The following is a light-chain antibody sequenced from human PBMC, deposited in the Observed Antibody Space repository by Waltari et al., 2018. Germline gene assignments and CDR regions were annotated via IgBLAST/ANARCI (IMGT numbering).Light chain of an antibody. Sequence: QSALTQPASVSGSPAQSITIPCTESSSTVGSNNFVSWYPQTPGKAPKVMIYDDNKRPAVLSNRFSGSKSGNTASLTISGLQADDEADYYCCSYAGGSPRWVFGGGTKLTVL. CDR2: DDN. J-gene: IGLJ3*02. V-gene: IGLV2-23*01. CDR1: SSTVGSNNF. CDR3: CSYAGGSPRWV.